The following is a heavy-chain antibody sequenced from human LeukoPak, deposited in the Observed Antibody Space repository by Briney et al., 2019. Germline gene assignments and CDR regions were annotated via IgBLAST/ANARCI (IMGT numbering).Heavy chain of an antibody. CDR3: AQAAAGPAPAFDI. CDR1: GYSISSGYY. CDR2: IYHSGST. Sequence: SETLSLTCAVSGYSISSGYYWGWIRPPPGKGLEWVGSIYHSGSTYYNPSLKSRVTISVDTSKNQFSLKLSSVTAADTAVYYCAQAAAGPAPAFDIWGQGTMVTVSS. J-gene: IGHJ3*02. V-gene: IGHV4-38-2*01. D-gene: IGHD6-13*01.